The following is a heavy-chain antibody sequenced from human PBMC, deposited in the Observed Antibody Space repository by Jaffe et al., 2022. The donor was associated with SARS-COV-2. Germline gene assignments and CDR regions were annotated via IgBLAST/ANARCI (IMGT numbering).Heavy chain of an antibody. V-gene: IGHV4-39*01. CDR3: ARHLRRRYDFWSGYRYMEGYFDL. CDR1: GGSISSSSYY. Sequence: QLQLQESGPGLVKPSETLSLTCTVSGGSISSSSYYWGWIRQPPGKGLEWIGSIYYSGSTYYNPSLKSRVTISVDTSKNQFSLKLSSVTAADTAVYYCARHLRRRYDFWSGYRYMEGYFDLWGRGTLVTVSS. J-gene: IGHJ2*01. D-gene: IGHD3-3*01. CDR2: IYYSGST.